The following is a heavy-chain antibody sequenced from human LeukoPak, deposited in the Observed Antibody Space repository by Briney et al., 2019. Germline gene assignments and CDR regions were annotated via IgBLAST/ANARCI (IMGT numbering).Heavy chain of an antibody. J-gene: IGHJ4*02. CDR3: ARSPSMITFGGFIVYFDY. D-gene: IGHD3-16*02. V-gene: IGHV1-46*01. CDR1: GYTFTSYY. CDR2: INPSGGST. Sequence: ASVKVSCKASGYTFTSYYMHWVRQAPGQGLEWMGIINPSGGSTSYAQKFQGRVTMTRDMSTSTVYMELSSLRSEDTAVYYCARSPSMITFGGFIVYFDYWGQGTLVTVSS.